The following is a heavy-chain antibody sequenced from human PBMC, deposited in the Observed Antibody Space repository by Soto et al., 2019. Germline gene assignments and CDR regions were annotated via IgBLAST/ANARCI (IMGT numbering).Heavy chain of an antibody. CDR1: GYTFTSYA. V-gene: IGHV1-3*01. CDR3: ARRDRVVPAAMSWFDP. J-gene: IGHJ5*02. D-gene: IGHD2-2*01. Sequence: ASVKVSCKASGYTFTSYAMHWVRQAPGQRLEWMGWINAGNGNTKYSQKFQGRVTITRDTSASTAYMELSSLRSEDTAVYYCARRDRVVPAAMSWFDPWGQGTLVTVSS. CDR2: INAGNGNT.